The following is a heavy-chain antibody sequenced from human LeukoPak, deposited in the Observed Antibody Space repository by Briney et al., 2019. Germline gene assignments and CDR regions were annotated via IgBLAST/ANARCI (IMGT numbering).Heavy chain of an antibody. CDR2: IYYSGST. CDR1: GGSISSYY. J-gene: IGHJ3*02. Sequence: SETLSLTCTVSGGSISSYYWTWIRQPPGKGLEWIGYIYYSGSTNYNPPLKSRVTISGDTSKNQFSLKLSSVTAADTAVYYCARGLITMVRGVIRPDAFDIWGQGTMVTVSS. CDR3: ARGLITMVRGVIRPDAFDI. D-gene: IGHD3-10*01. V-gene: IGHV4-59*01.